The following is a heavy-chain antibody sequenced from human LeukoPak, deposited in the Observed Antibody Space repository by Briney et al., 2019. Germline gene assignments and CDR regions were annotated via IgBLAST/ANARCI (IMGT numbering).Heavy chain of an antibody. D-gene: IGHD3-3*01. J-gene: IGHJ3*02. CDR3: AREVTIFDAFDI. V-gene: IGHV3-21*01. Sequence: GGSLRLSCAASGFTFSSYSMNWVRQAPGKGLEWVSSISSSSSCIYYADSVKGRFTISRDNAKNSLYLQMNSLRAEDTAVYYCAREVTIFDAFDIWGQGTMVTVSS. CDR2: ISSSSSCI. CDR1: GFTFSSYS.